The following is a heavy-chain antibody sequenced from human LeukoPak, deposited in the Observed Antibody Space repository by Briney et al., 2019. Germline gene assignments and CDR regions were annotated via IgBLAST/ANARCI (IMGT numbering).Heavy chain of an antibody. J-gene: IGHJ6*03. Sequence: PSETLSLTCAVYGGSFSGYYWSWIRQPPGKGLEWIGEINHSGSTNYNPSLKSRVTISVDTSKNQFSLKLSSVTAADTAVYYCARGCGSYLRGYYYYMDVWGKGTTVTVSS. V-gene: IGHV4-34*01. CDR1: GGSFSGYY. CDR3: ARGCGSYLRGYYYYMDV. CDR2: INHSGST. D-gene: IGHD1-26*01.